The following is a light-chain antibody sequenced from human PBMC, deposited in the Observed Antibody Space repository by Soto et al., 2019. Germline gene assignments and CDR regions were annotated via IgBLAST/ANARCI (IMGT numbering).Light chain of an antibody. Sequence: QSVLTQPPSVSGAPGQTVTISCTGSSCNIGAGYDVHWYQQLPGTAPKLLIYGNSNRPSGVPDRFSGSNSGTSASLAINGRQDEDDADYYCTFYYSSLSGVVFGGGTKVTVL. CDR1: SCNIGAGYD. V-gene: IGLV1-40*01. J-gene: IGLJ2*01. CDR2: GNS. CDR3: TFYYSSLSGVV.